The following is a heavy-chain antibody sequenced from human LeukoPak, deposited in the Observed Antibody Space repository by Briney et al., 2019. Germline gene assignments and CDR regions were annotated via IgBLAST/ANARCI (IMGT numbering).Heavy chain of an antibody. J-gene: IGHJ4*02. CDR2: IYSGGST. CDR3: AREGYGDLANY. D-gene: IGHD4-17*01. Sequence: PGGSLRLSCAASGFTFSSNYMSWVRQAPGKGLEWGSVIYSGGSTYYADSVKGRFTISRDNSKNTLYLQMNSLRAEDTAVYYCAREGYGDLANYWGQGTLVTVSS. V-gene: IGHV3-53*01. CDR1: GFTFSSNY.